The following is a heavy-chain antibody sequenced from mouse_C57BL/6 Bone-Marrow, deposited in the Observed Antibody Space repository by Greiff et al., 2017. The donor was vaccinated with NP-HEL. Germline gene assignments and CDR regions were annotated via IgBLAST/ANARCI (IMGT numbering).Heavy chain of an antibody. CDR1: GYTFTSYW. J-gene: IGHJ1*03. Sequence: QVQLKQPGAELVKPGASVKLSCKASGYTFTSYWMQWVKQRPGQGLEWIGEIDPSDSYTNYNQKFKGKATLTVDTSSSTAYMQLSSLTSEDSAVYYCARGGLYYYGTWYFDVWGTGTTVTVSS. V-gene: IGHV1-50*01. CDR3: ARGGLYYYGTWYFDV. D-gene: IGHD1-1*01. CDR2: IDPSDSYT.